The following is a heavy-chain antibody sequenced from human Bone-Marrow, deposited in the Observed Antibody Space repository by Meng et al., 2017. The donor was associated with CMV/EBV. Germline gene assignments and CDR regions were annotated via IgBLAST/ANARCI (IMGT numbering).Heavy chain of an antibody. V-gene: IGHV3-21*01. Sequence: GGSLRLSCAASGFTFSSYSMNWVRQAPGKGLEWVSSISSSSSYIYYADSVKGRSTISRDNAKNSLYLQMNSLRAEDTAVYYCARDWVTGTPRDFDYWAQGTLVTVSS. D-gene: IGHD1-20*01. CDR2: ISSSSSYI. J-gene: IGHJ4*02. CDR1: GFTFSSYS. CDR3: ARDWVTGTPRDFDY.